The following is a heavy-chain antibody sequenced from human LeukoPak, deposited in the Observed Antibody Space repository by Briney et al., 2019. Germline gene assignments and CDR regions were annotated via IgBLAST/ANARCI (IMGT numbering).Heavy chain of an antibody. CDR2: INHSGST. Sequence: SETLSLTCAVYGGSFSGYYWSWIRQPPGKGLEWIGEINHSGSTNYNPSLKSRVTISVDTSKNQFSLKLSSVTAADTAVYYCARKARIYSSSYYYYYYMDVWGKGTTVTVSS. CDR1: GGSFSGYY. D-gene: IGHD6-13*01. J-gene: IGHJ6*03. V-gene: IGHV4-34*01. CDR3: ARKARIYSSSYYYYYYMDV.